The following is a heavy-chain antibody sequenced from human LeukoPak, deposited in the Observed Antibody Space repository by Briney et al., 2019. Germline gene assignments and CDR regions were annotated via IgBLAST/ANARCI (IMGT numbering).Heavy chain of an antibody. CDR3: PRDDHDMVRGGIDY. CDR1: GFTFSSYW. D-gene: IGHD3-10*01. V-gene: IGHV3-7*03. CDR2: IKHDGSKK. Sequence: PGGSLRLSCAASGFTFSSYWMSWVRQAPGKGLEWVAYIKHDGSKKYYVDSVKGRFTISRDNAKNSLYMKMNSLRAEDSALYYCPRDDHDMVRGGIDYWGQGTLVTVSS. J-gene: IGHJ4*02.